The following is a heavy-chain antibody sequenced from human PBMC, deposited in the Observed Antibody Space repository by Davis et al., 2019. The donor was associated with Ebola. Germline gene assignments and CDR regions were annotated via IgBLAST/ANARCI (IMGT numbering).Heavy chain of an antibody. Sequence: GESLKISCAASGFTFSSYSMTWVRQAPGKGLEWVSSISSSSTYIYYADSLKGRFTISRDNAKNSLYLQLNSLRDEDTGVYYCARDRNDYTSYHYFYGMDVWGQGTTVTVSS. CDR2: ISSSSTYI. J-gene: IGHJ6*02. CDR1: GFTFSSYS. V-gene: IGHV3-21*01. CDR3: ARDRNDYTSYHYFYGMDV. D-gene: IGHD4-11*01.